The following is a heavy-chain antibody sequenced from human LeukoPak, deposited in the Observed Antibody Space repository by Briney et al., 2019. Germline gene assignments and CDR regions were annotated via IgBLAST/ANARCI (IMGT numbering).Heavy chain of an antibody. V-gene: IGHV4-59*01. CDR1: GGSISSYY. CDR2: IYYSGST. CDR3: ARAPGYCSSTSCYAYYYYYGMDV. D-gene: IGHD2-2*01. J-gene: IGHJ6*02. Sequence: SETLSLTCSVSGGSISSYYWSWIRQPPGKGLEWIGYIYYSGSTNYNPSLKSRVTISVDTSKNQFSLKLSSVTAADTAVYYCARAPGYCSSTSCYAYYYYYGMDVWGQGTTVTVSS.